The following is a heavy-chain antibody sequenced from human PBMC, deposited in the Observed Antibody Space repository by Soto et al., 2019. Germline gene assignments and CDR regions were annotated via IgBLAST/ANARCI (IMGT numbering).Heavy chain of an antibody. D-gene: IGHD6-13*01. V-gene: IGHV4-59*08. Sequence: SETLSLTCAVPGGSISSYSWSWIRQPPGKGLEWIGYVYDSGRTKYNPSLKSRVTISVDASKKQFSLKLSSVTAADTAVYYCARSRTQYSSDWSDYWGQGTLVTVSS. CDR1: GGSISSYS. J-gene: IGHJ4*02. CDR2: VYDSGRT. CDR3: ARSRTQYSSDWSDY.